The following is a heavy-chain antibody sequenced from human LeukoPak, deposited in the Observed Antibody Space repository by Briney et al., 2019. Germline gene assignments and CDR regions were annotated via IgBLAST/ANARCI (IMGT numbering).Heavy chain of an antibody. CDR1: GGSISSGGYS. Sequence: PSQTLSLTCAVSGGSISSGGYSWSWIRQPPGKGLEWIGYIYYSGNTYYNPSLKSRVTGSVDTSKNQFSLKLSSVTAADTAVYYCARGESYYDFWSRGRGEYNWFDPWGQGTLVTVPS. J-gene: IGHJ5*02. CDR3: ARGESYYDFWSRGRGEYNWFDP. CDR2: IYYSGNT. V-gene: IGHV4-30-4*07. D-gene: IGHD3-3*01.